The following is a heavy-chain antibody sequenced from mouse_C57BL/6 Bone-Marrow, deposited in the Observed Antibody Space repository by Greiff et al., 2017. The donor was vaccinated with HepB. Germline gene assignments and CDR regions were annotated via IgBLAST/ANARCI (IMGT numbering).Heavy chain of an antibody. CDR3: ARNSLTGSFAMDC. CDR1: GFSLTSYG. Sequence: VKLVESGPGLVQPSQCLSITCTVSGFSLTSYGVHWVRQSPGKGLEWLGVIWSGGSTDYNAAFISRLSISKDNTKSQVFFKMISLQADDTSIYYCARNSLTGSFAMDCWGQGTSVTVSS. J-gene: IGHJ4*01. CDR2: IWSGGST. D-gene: IGHD4-1*01. V-gene: IGHV2-2*01.